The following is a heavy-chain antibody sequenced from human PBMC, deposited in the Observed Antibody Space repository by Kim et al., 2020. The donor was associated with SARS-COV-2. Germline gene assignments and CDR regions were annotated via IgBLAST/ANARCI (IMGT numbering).Heavy chain of an antibody. D-gene: IGHD3-10*01. J-gene: IGHJ4*02. CDR2: IYYSGST. Sequence: SETLSLTCTVSGGSISSSSYYWGWIRQPPGKGLEWIGSIYYSGSTYYNPSLKSRVTISVDTSKNQFSLKLSSVTAADTAVYYCARVSVRGASYYFDYCGQPTLVTVSS. CDR1: GGSISSSSYY. V-gene: IGHV4-39*01. CDR3: ARVSVRGASYYFDY.